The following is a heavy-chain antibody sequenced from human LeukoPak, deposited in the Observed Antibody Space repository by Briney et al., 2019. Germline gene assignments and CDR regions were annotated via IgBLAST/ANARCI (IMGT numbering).Heavy chain of an antibody. V-gene: IGHV4-61*02. CDR2: IYTSGST. J-gene: IGHJ3*02. D-gene: IGHD4-17*01. CDR1: GGSISSGSYY. Sequence: SQTLSLTCTVSGGSISSGSYYWSWIRQPAGKGLEWIGRIYTSGSTNYNPSLKSRVTISVDTSKNQSSLKLSSVTAADTAVYYCAREDYANAFDIWGQGTMVTVSS. CDR3: AREDYANAFDI.